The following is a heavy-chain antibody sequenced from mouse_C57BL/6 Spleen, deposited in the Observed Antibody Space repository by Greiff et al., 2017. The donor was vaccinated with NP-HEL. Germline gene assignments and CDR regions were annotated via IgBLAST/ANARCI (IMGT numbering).Heavy chain of an antibody. CDR3: ARSGGLLWYFDV. V-gene: IGHV1-76*01. CDR1: GYTFTDYY. J-gene: IGHJ1*03. D-gene: IGHD2-10*01. Sequence: VQLQQSGAELVRPGASVKLSCKASGYTFTDYYINWVKQRPGQGLEWIARLYPGSGNTYYNEKFKGKATLTAEKSSSTAYMQLISLTSEDSAVYFCARSGGLLWYFDVWGTGTTVTVSS. CDR2: LYPGSGNT.